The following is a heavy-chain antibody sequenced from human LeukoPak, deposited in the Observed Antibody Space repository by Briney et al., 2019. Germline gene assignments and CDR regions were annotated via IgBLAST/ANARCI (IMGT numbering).Heavy chain of an antibody. J-gene: IGHJ4*02. CDR3: ARHWHRVAGLDY. CDR2: INYSGST. D-gene: IGHD6-19*01. V-gene: IGHV4-39*01. Sequence: PSETLSLTCTVSGGSISSGGYYWGWIRQPPGKGLEWIGSINYSGSTYNNPSLKSRVTISVDTSKNHFSLKLSSVTAADTAVYYCARHWHRVAGLDYWGQGTLVTVSS. CDR1: GGSISSGGYY.